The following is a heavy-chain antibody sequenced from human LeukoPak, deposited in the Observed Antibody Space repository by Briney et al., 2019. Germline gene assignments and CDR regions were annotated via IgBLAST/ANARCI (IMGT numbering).Heavy chain of an antibody. D-gene: IGHD3-22*01. CDR3: AKDYDSSGWAAFDI. V-gene: IGHV3-48*01. CDR1: GFTFSSYS. Sequence: PGGSLRLSCAASGFTFSSYSMNWVRQAPGKGLEWVSYISSSSSTIYYADSVKGRFTISRDNAKNSLYLQMNSLRAEDTAVYYCAKDYDSSGWAAFDIWGQGTMVTVSS. CDR2: ISSSSSTI. J-gene: IGHJ3*02.